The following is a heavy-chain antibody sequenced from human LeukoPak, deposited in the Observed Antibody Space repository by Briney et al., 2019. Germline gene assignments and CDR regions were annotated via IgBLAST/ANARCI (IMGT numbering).Heavy chain of an antibody. CDR1: GFTFSSYA. CDR2: ISGSGGST. Sequence: PGGSLRLSCAASGFTFSSYAMSWVRQAPGKGLEWVSAISGSGGSTYYADPVKGRFTISRDNSKNTLYLQMNSLRAEDTAVCYCAKGVLLPYGMDVWGQGTTVTVSS. CDR3: AKGVLLPYGMDV. D-gene: IGHD3-10*01. J-gene: IGHJ6*02. V-gene: IGHV3-23*01.